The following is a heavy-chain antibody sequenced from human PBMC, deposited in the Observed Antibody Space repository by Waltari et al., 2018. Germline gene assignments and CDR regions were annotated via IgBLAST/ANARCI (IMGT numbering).Heavy chain of an antibody. CDR1: GGSFSGYY. CDR2: INHSGST. V-gene: IGHV4-34*01. J-gene: IGHJ4*02. D-gene: IGHD3-22*01. CDR3: ARVYSESLYDSSGYYKDWDLDY. Sequence: QVQLQQWGAGLLKPSETLSLTCAVYGGSFSGYYWSWIRQPPGKGLEWIGEINHSGSTSCNPSLKRGVTISVDTSKNQFSLKLSSVTAADTAVYYCARVYSESLYDSSGYYKDWDLDYWGQGTLVTVSS.